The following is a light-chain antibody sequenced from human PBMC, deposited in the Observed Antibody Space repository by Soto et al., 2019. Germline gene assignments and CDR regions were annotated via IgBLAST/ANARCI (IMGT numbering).Light chain of an antibody. Sequence: EVVLTQSPVPLSLSPGERATLSCRASQSFRGLLAWYQQKPGQAPRLLIYDAYNRATGIPPRFSDSGSGTDFTLTISSLEPEDSAVYYCQQRHMWPITFGQGTRLEIK. CDR3: QQRHMWPIT. V-gene: IGKV3-11*01. CDR1: QSFRGL. CDR2: DAY. J-gene: IGKJ5*01.